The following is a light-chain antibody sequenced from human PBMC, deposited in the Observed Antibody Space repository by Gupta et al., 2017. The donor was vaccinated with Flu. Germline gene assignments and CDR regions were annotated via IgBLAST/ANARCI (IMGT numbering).Light chain of an antibody. Sequence: QSVLTQPPSVSAAPRQRVTISCSGSSSNIGNHDVNWYQQLPGKAPKLLIYYDDLLPSGVSDRFSGSKSGTSASLAISGLQSEDEADYYCATWDDSLNAYVFGTGTKVTVL. V-gene: IGLV1-36*01. CDR2: YDD. CDR1: SSNIGNHD. J-gene: IGLJ1*01. CDR3: ATWDDSLNAYV.